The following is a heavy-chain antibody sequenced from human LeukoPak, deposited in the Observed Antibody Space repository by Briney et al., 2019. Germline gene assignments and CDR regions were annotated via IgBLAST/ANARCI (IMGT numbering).Heavy chain of an antibody. CDR1: GYTFTSHD. D-gene: IGHD2-2*01. CDR2: MNPNTGNT. CDR3: ARRDCSSTSCYLGVDH. Sequence: ASVKVSCKASGYTFTSHDLNWVRQATGQGLEWMGWMNPNTGNTGCAQKFQGRVTMTRDTSISTAYMELSSLRSDDTAVYYCARRDCSSTSCYLGVDHWGQGTLVTVSS. J-gene: IGHJ4*02. V-gene: IGHV1-8*01.